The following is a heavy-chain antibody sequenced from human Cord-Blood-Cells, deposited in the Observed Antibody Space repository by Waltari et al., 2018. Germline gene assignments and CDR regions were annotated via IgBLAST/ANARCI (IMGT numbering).Heavy chain of an antibody. D-gene: IGHD6-13*01. CDR2: IYHSGST. J-gene: IGHJ1*01. Sequence: VQLQESGPGLVEPSATLPPPWPVSGSSISRSYYWGAMRQPPGKGLEWIGSIYHSGSTYYNPSLKSRVTISVDTSKNQFSLKLSSVTAADTAVYYCARGGSSSWYEYVPPEHWGQGTLVTVSS. CDR3: ARGGSSSWYEYVPPEH. CDR1: GSSISRSYY. V-gene: IGHV4-38-2*02.